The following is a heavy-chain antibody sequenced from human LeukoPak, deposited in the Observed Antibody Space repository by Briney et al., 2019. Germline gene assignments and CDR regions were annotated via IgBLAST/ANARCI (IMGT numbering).Heavy chain of an antibody. J-gene: IGHJ4*02. CDR2: ISYDGSDK. CDR3: AKDPRRYSRTGGYFDY. Sequence: GGSLRLSCAASRFTFSNYVMHWVRQAPGKGLEWVAVISYDGSDKYYADSVKGRFTISRDNSKNTLYLQMNSLRAEDTAVYYCAKDPRRYSRTGGYFDYWGQGNLVTVSS. V-gene: IGHV3-30*18. D-gene: IGHD6-13*01. CDR1: RFTFSNYV.